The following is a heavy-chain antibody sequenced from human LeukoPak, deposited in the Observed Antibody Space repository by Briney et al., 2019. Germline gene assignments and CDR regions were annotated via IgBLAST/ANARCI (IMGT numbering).Heavy chain of an antibody. CDR1: GGSFSGYY. CDR3: ARAASGDYDFWSGYTY. V-gene: IGHV4-34*01. Sequence: SETLSLTCAVYGGSFSGYYWSWIRQPPGKGLEWIGEINHSGSTNYNPSLKSRVTISVDTSKNQFSLKLSSVTAADTAVYYCARAASGDYDFWSGYTYWGQGTLVTVSS. CDR2: INHSGST. D-gene: IGHD3-3*01. J-gene: IGHJ4*02.